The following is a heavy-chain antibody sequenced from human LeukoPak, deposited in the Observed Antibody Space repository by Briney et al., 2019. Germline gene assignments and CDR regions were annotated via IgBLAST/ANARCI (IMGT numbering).Heavy chain of an antibody. CDR3: ARQFYSSSWLSFDP. J-gene: IGHJ5*02. Sequence: NRGESLRISCKGSGYRFTSYWITWVGQMPGKGLEWMGRIDPSDSYTNYSPSFQGHVTISADKSISTAYLQWSSLKASDTAMYYCARQFYSSSWLSFDPWGQGTLVTVSS. CDR1: GYRFTSYW. CDR2: IDPSDSYT. V-gene: IGHV5-10-1*01. D-gene: IGHD6-13*01.